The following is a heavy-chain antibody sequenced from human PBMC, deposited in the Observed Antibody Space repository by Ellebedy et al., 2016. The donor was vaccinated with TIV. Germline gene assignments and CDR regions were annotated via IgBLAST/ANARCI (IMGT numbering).Heavy chain of an antibody. CDR3: ARSLTDDEGYYFDY. D-gene: IGHD7-27*01. V-gene: IGHV3-21*05. Sequence: GGSLRLXXAASGFTFSSYSMNWVRQAPGKGLELVSYIRSSGSAIYYADSVKGRFTISRDNAKSSLYLQMNSLRAEDTAVYYCARSLTDDEGYYFDYWGQGTLVTVSS. J-gene: IGHJ4*02. CDR1: GFTFSSYS. CDR2: IRSSGSAI.